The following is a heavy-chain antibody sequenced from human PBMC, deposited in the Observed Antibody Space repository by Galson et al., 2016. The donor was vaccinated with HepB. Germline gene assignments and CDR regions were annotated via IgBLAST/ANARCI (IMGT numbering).Heavy chain of an antibody. CDR2: MNPNRGKT. V-gene: IGHV1-8*01. D-gene: IGHD2-2*01. CDR3: ARAIRDQLLCDN. Sequence: VQDSCQASGYGLSHSDFAWVRPASGQRRAWMGWMNPNRGKTGYSRGLRNRVRMTSDAYIKTAYMELNRLTSDDTSVYYCARAIRDQLLCDNWGQGTLVTVSS. CDR1: GYGLSHSD. J-gene: IGHJ4*02.